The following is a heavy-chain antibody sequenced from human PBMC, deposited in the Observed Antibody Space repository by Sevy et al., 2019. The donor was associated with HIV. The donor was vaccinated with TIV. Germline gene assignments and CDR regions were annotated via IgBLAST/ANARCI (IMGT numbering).Heavy chain of an antibody. J-gene: IGHJ4*02. CDR2: ISSSSSYR. Sequence: GGSLRLSCAASGFTFSSYSMNWVRQAPGKGLEWVSSISSSSSYRYYADSVKGRFTISRDNAKTSLFLQMNSLGAEDTAVYYCARGYSNYLIDYWGRGTLVTVSS. CDR1: GFTFSSYS. D-gene: IGHD4-4*01. V-gene: IGHV3-21*01. CDR3: ARGYSNYLIDY.